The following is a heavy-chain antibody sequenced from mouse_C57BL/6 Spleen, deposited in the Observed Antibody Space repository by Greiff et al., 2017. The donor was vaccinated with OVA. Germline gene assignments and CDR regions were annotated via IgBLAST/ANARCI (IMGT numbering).Heavy chain of an antibody. D-gene: IGHD2-5*01. CDR3: TRDPPDSNYQGWFAY. V-gene: IGHV5-9-1*02. Sequence: EVKVVESGEGLVKPGGSLKLSCAASGFTFSSYAMSWVRQTPEKRLEWVAYISSGGDYIYYADTVKGRFTISRDNARNTLYLQMSSLKSEDTAMYYCTRDPPDSNYQGWFAYWGQGTLVTVSA. CDR2: ISSGGDYI. J-gene: IGHJ3*01. CDR1: GFTFSSYA.